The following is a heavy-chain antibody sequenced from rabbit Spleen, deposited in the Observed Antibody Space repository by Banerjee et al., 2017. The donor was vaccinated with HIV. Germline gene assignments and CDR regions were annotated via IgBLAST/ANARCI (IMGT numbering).Heavy chain of an antibody. V-gene: IGHV1S40*01. J-gene: IGHJ4*01. Sequence: QSLEESGGDLVKPGTSLTLTCTASGFSFSSDYYMCWVRQAPGKGLECGACIYTGSGTNTYYASWAKGRFTFSKTSSTTVTLQMTSLTAADTATYFCARDLTGVIGWNFGWWGPGTLVTVS. D-gene: IGHD1-1*01. CDR2: IYTGSGTNT. CDR3: ARDLTGVIGWNFGW. CDR1: GFSFSSDYY.